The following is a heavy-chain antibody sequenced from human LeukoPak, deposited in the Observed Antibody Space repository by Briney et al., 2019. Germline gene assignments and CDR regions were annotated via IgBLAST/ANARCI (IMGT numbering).Heavy chain of an antibody. Sequence: SVKVSCKASGDTFSSYAISWVRQAPGQGLEWMGRIIPICGTANYAQKFQGRVTITTDESTSTAYMELSSLRSEDTAVYYCAREVAAAGTSRGSFDYWGQGTLVTVSS. D-gene: IGHD6-13*01. CDR1: GDTFSSYA. CDR3: AREVAAAGTSRGSFDY. CDR2: IIPICGTA. J-gene: IGHJ4*02. V-gene: IGHV1-69*05.